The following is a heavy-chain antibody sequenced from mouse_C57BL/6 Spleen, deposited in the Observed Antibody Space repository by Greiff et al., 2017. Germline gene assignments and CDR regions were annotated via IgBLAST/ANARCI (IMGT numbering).Heavy chain of an antibody. D-gene: IGHD1-1*01. Sequence: EVQVVESGGGLVKPGGSLKLSCAASGFTFSSYAMSWVRQTPEKRLEWVATISDGGSYTYYPDNVKGRFTISRDNAKNNLYLQMSHLKSEDTAMYYCARDYYGSSQPNWYFDVWGTGTTVTVSS. CDR3: ARDYYGSSQPNWYFDV. V-gene: IGHV5-4*01. CDR1: GFTFSSYA. J-gene: IGHJ1*03. CDR2: ISDGGSYT.